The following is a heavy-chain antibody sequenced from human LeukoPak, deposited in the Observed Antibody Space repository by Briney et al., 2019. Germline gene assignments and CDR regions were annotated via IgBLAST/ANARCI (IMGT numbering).Heavy chain of an antibody. CDR2: IKQDASEK. CDR1: GFTFSRHW. J-gene: IGHJ4*02. CDR3: ARGIDGYCSMTSCYSGY. Sequence: PGGSLRLSCAASGFTFSRHWMTWVRQAPGKGLEWVANIKQDASEKYYVDSVKGRFTISRDNAKNSLYLEMNNLRAEDTAVYYCARGIDGYCSMTSCYSGYWGQGTLVTVSS. V-gene: IGHV3-7*01. D-gene: IGHD2-2*03.